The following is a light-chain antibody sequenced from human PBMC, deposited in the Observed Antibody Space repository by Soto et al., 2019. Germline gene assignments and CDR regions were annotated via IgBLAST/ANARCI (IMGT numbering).Light chain of an antibody. J-gene: IGLJ1*01. Sequence: QSVLTQPPSASGAPGQRATISCSGSSSNIGTNTVNWYQQLPGMAPKLLIYSNNVRPSGVPDRFSGSNSGTSASLAISGLQSEDEADYYCAAWDDSLDAYVFGTGTKVTVL. CDR2: SNN. CDR3: AAWDDSLDAYV. CDR1: SSNIGTNT. V-gene: IGLV1-44*01.